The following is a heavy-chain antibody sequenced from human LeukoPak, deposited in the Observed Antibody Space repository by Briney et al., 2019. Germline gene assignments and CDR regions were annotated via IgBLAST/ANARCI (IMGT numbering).Heavy chain of an antibody. CDR2: VFYIGKT. D-gene: IGHD2-15*01. CDR1: GGSVSTSDYY. J-gene: IGHJ4*02. Sequence: SETLSLTCTLSGGSVSTSDYYWGSIRQYPVKGLEWIGDVFYIGKTNYNPSLRGRATISLDTSNNQLSLNLTYVTSADSAEPYCARVFYSWGQGTLVAVSS. CDR3: ARVFYS. V-gene: IGHV4-39*07.